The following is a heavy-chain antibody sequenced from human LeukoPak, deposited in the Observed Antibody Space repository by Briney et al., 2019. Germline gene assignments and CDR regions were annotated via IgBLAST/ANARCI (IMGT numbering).Heavy chain of an antibody. V-gene: IGHV4-34*01. CDR1: GGSFSGYY. CDR3: ARHPRILSGSYTLRWSGMDV. J-gene: IGHJ6*02. CDR2: INHSGST. D-gene: IGHD3-3*01. Sequence: TSETLSLTCAVYGGSFSGYYWSWIRQPPGKGLEWIGEINHSGSTNYNPSLKSRVTISVDTSKNQFSLKLSSVTAADMAVYYCARHPRILSGSYTLRWSGMDVWGQGTTVTVSS.